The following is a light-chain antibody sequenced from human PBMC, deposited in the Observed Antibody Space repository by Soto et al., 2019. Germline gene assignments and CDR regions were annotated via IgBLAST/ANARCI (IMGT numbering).Light chain of an antibody. J-gene: IGKJ1*01. Sequence: EIVMTQSPATLSVSPGERATLSCRASQSVRSNLAWYQQKPGQAPRLLIYGASTRATGIPARFSGSGSGTEFTLTISSQQSEDFAVYYCQQYNNWWTFGQGTKVEIK. CDR3: QQYNNWWT. V-gene: IGKV3-15*01. CDR2: GAS. CDR1: QSVRSN.